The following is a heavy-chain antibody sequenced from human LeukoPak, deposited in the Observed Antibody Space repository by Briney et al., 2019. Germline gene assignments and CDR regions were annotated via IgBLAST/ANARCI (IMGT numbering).Heavy chain of an antibody. V-gene: IGHV3-30*04. CDR2: ISYDGSIK. J-gene: IGHJ6*02. Sequence: GGSLRLSCAASGFTFSSYDMHWVRQAPGKGLEWVAVISYDGSIKYYEDSVKGRFTISRDNSKNTLYLQMNSLRAEDTAVYYCARDLYGDYDGRDHYGMDVWGQGTTVTVSS. CDR3: ARDLYGDYDGRDHYGMDV. CDR1: GFTFSSYD. D-gene: IGHD4-17*01.